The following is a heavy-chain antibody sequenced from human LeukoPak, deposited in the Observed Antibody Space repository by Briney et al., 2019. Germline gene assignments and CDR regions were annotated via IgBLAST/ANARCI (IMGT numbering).Heavy chain of an antibody. D-gene: IGHD1-26*01. CDR2: IYHSGST. CDR3: ASPLVGATTKDY. V-gene: IGHV4-38-2*02. Sequence: PSQTLSLTCTVSGYSISSGYYWGWIRQPPGKGLEWIGSIYHSGSTYYNPSLKSRVTISVDTSKNQFSLKLSSVTAADTAVYYCASPLVGATTKDYWGQGTLVTVSS. J-gene: IGHJ4*02. CDR1: GYSISSGYY.